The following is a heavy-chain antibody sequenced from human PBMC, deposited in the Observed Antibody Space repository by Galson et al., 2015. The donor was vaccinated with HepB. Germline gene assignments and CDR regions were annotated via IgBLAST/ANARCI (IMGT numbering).Heavy chain of an antibody. Sequence: LRLSCAAPGFTFSVYTMNWVRQAPGKRLEWVSAVRGSGTGTWYADSVKGRFTISRDDSKNTVFLQLNSLRAEDTAIYYCAKDSGFGGEDYWGQGILVTVSS. V-gene: IGHV3-23*01. CDR1: GFTFSVYT. J-gene: IGHJ4*02. CDR3: AKDSGFGGEDY. CDR2: VRGSGTGT. D-gene: IGHD3-16*01.